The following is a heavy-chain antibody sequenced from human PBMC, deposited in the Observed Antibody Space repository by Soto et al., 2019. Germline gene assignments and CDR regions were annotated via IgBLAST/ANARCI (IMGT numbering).Heavy chain of an antibody. J-gene: IGHJ4*02. CDR1: GGSFSGYY. Sequence: SETLSLTCAVYGGSFSGYYWSWIRQPPGKGLEWIGEINDSGSTNYNPDLKRGVTISVDTSKNQFSLKLSSVTAADTAVYYCAKLVVVAATCWTRNGQRGRYFDYWGQGTLVTVSS. V-gene: IGHV4-34*01. CDR2: INDSGST. CDR3: AKLVVVAATCWTRNGQRGRYFDY. D-gene: IGHD2-15*01.